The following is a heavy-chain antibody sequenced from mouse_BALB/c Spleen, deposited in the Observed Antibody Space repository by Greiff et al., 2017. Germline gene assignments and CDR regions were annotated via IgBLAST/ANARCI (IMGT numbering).Heavy chain of an antibody. V-gene: IGHV5-9-4*01. CDR2: ISSGGSYT. CDR1: GFTFSSYA. CDR3: ARGRQLGLYAMDY. Sequence: EVHLVESGGGLVKPGGSLKLSCAASGFTFSSYAMSWVRQSPEKRLEWVAEISSGGSYTYYPDTVTGRFTISRDNAKNTLYLEMSSLRSEDTAMYYCARGRQLGLYAMDYWGQGTSVTVSS. J-gene: IGHJ4*01. D-gene: IGHD3-2*01.